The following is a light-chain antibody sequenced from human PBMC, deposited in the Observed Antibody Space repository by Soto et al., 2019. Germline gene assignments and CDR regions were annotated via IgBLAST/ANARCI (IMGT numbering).Light chain of an antibody. CDR1: RTISSY. CDR3: QQTCSTPGT. V-gene: IGKV1-39*01. CDR2: AAS. J-gene: IGKJ1*01. Sequence: DIQMTQSPSSLSASVGDRVTITCRASRTISSYLNWYQQKPGKAPNLLIYAASNLQGGVPSRFSGSGSGTDFTLTISSLHSEDFATYYCQQTCSTPGTFGQGTKVEIK.